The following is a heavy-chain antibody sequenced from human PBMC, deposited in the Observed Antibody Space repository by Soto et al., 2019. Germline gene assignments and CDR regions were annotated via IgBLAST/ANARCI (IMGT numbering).Heavy chain of an antibody. V-gene: IGHV3-23*01. J-gene: IGHJ4*02. D-gene: IGHD6-19*01. CDR3: AKDGTVAGKFDY. CDR1: GFSFSTYA. CDR2: ISGSGSGT. Sequence: AGGSLRLSCVASGFSFSTYAMSWVRQAPGKGLEWVSSISGSGSGTYYADSVKGRFTISRDNSKNTLYLQMNSLRADDTAVYYCAKDGTVAGKFDYWGQGTLVTVS.